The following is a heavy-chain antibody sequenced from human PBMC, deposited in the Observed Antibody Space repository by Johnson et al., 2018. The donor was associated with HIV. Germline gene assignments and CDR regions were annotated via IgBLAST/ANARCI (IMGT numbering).Heavy chain of an antibody. Sequence: EVQLVESGGGVVQPGRSLRLSCAASGFTFSSYDMHWVRQATGKGLEWVSAIGTAGDTYYPGSVKGRFTISRENAKNSLYLQMNSLRAGDTAVYYCARELRGAQNDAFDIWGQGTMVTVSS. CDR2: IGTAGDT. D-gene: IGHD1-26*01. V-gene: IGHV3-13*01. J-gene: IGHJ3*02. CDR1: GFTFSSYD. CDR3: ARELRGAQNDAFDI.